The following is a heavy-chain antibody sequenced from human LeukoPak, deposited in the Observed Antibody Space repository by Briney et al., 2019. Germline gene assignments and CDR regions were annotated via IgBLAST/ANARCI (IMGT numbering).Heavy chain of an antibody. J-gene: IGHJ4*02. V-gene: IGHV1-2*02. D-gene: IGHD3-3*01. CDR2: INPNSGGT. Sequence: ASVKVSCKASGYTFTGYYMHWVRQAPGQGLEWMGWINPNSGGTNYAQKFQGRVTMTRDTPISTAYMELSRLRSDDTAVYYCARAPYDFWSGYLKNPFDYWGQGTLVTVSS. CDR1: GYTFTGYY. CDR3: ARAPYDFWSGYLKNPFDY.